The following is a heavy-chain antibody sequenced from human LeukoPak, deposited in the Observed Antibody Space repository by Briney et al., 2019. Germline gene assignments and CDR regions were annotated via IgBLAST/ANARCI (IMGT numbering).Heavy chain of an antibody. J-gene: IGHJ4*02. CDR2: ISGSGGST. D-gene: IGHD6-19*01. CDR3: AKDLMWLVLNY. CDR1: GFTFSSYA. V-gene: IGHV3-23*01. Sequence: GGTLRLSCAVSGFTFSSYAMSWVRQAPGKGLEWVSVISGSGGSTYYADSVKGRFTISRDNSKNTLYLQMNSLRAEDTVVYYCAKDLMWLVLNYWGQGTLVTVSS.